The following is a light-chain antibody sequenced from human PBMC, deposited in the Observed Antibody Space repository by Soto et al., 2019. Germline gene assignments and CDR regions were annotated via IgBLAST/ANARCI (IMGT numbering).Light chain of an antibody. CDR1: QSVSSSY. Sequence: EIVLTQSPGTLSFSPGARATLSCRASQSVSSSYLAWYQQKPGQAPRLLIYGATSRATGIPDRFSGSGSGTDFTLTISRLEPEDFAVYYCQQYGSSPVTFGQGTKVEIK. J-gene: IGKJ1*01. CDR3: QQYGSSPVT. V-gene: IGKV3-20*01. CDR2: GAT.